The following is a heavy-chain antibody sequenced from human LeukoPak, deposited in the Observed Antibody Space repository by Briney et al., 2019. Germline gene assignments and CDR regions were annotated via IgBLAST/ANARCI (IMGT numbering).Heavy chain of an antibody. CDR3: VLVLVAGAFDI. Sequence: PSETLSLTCTVSGGSISSSSYYWGWIRQPPGKGLEWIGEISHSGSTNYNPSLKSRVTISVDTSKNQFSLKLSSVTAADTAVYYCVLVLVAGAFDIWGQGTMVTVSS. J-gene: IGHJ3*02. CDR2: ISHSGST. CDR1: GGSISSSSYY. D-gene: IGHD5-12*01. V-gene: IGHV4-39*07.